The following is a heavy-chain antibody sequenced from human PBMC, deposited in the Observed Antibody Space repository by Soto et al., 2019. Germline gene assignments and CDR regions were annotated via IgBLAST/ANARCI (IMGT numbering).Heavy chain of an antibody. D-gene: IGHD2-21*01. Sequence: QVQLQESGPGLVKPSQTLSLTCTVSGGSVSDLIHYWSWIRQPPGKGMEWIGHIYNIDNTNNNPSLQSRLTISVDTSNNQFALNLNFVTAADTAVYYCASGLSGDKVDQWGQGTLVTVSS. CDR1: GGSVSDLIHY. CDR2: IYNIDNT. V-gene: IGHV4-30-4*01. J-gene: IGHJ4*02. CDR3: ASGLSGDKVDQ.